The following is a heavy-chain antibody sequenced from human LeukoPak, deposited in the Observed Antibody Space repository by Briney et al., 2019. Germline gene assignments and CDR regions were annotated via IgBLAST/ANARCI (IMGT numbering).Heavy chain of an antibody. Sequence: ASVKVSCKASGYTFTSYDIYWVRQATGQGLEWMGWMNPNSGNTGYVQRFQGRVTMTRNTSVSTAYMEVRSLRSEDTAVYYCARDGPKITMIVVTKPFDYWGQGTLVTVSS. J-gene: IGHJ4*02. V-gene: IGHV1-8*01. CDR1: GYTFTSYD. CDR2: MNPNSGNT. D-gene: IGHD3-22*01. CDR3: ARDGPKITMIVVTKPFDY.